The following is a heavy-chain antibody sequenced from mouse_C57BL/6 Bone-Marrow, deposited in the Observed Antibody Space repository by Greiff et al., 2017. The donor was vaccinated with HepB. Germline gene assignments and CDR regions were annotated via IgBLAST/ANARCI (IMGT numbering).Heavy chain of an antibody. CDR3: ARKGLYAMDY. J-gene: IGHJ4*01. Sequence: QVQLQQPGAELVMPGASVKLSCKASGYTFTSYWMHWVKQRPGQGLKWIGEIDPSDSYTNYNQKFKGKSTLTVDKSSSTAYMQLSSLTSEDSAVYYCARKGLYAMDYWGQGTSVTVSS. V-gene: IGHV1-69*01. CDR2: IDPSDSYT. D-gene: IGHD3-1*01. CDR1: GYTFTSYW.